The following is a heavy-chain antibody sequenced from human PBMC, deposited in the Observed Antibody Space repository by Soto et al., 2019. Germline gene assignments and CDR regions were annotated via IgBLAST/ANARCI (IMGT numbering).Heavy chain of an antibody. V-gene: IGHV4-34*01. CDR1: GGSFSGYY. CDR2: INHSGST. D-gene: IGHD3-22*01. CDR3: ARGPRIVVVITQGDWYFDL. Sequence: QVQLQQWGAGLLKPSETLSLTCAVYGGSFSGYYWSWIRQPPGKGLEWIGEINHSGSTNYNPSLKRRVTISVDTSKNQFSLKLSSVTAADTAVYYCARGPRIVVVITQGDWYFDLWGRGTLVTVSS. J-gene: IGHJ2*01.